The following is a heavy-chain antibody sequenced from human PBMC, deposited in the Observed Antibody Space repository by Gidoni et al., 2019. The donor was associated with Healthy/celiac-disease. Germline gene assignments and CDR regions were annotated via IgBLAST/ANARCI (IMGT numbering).Heavy chain of an antibody. CDR2: SSSSSSYI. CDR3: ARVPSYYYYGMDV. J-gene: IGHJ6*02. CDR1: GFTFSSYS. V-gene: IGHV3-21*01. Sequence: EVQLVESGGGLVKPGGSLRLSCAASGFTFSSYSMNLVRQAPGKGLEWVSSSSSSSSYIYYADSVKGRFTISRDNAKNSLYLQMNSLRAEDTAVYYCARVPSYYYYGMDVWGQGTTVTVSS.